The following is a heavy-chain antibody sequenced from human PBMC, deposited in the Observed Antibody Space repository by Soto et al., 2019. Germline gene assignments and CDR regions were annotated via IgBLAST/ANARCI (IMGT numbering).Heavy chain of an antibody. Sequence: EVQLLESGGGLVQPGGSLRLSCAASGFTFSAYAMGWVRQAPGKGLEWVSTMHGGGGATHYADSVKGRFTISRDDSKNTLYAQVNSLRAEDTAVYYCAKFEGHPLEYWYLDFWGRGTLVTVSS. CDR2: MHGGGGAT. CDR1: GFTFSAYA. D-gene: IGHD1-1*01. V-gene: IGHV3-23*01. CDR3: AKFEGHPLEYWYLDF. J-gene: IGHJ2*01.